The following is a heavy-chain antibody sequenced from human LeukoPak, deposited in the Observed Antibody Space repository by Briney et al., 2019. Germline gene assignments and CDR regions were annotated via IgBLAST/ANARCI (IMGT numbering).Heavy chain of an antibody. CDR1: GFTVSSNY. Sequence: TGGSLRLSCAASGFTVSSNYMTWVRQAPGKGLEWVSVISIPGSITYADSVKGRFTTSRDNSKNTLYLQMNSLRADDTAVYYRARDKGSSWSDAFDIWGQGTMVTVS. CDR3: ARDKGSSWSDAFDI. J-gene: IGHJ3*02. D-gene: IGHD6-13*01. V-gene: IGHV3-53*01. CDR2: ISIPGSI.